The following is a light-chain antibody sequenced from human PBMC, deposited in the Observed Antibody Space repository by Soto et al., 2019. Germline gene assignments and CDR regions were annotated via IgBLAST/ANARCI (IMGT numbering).Light chain of an antibody. Sequence: DIQITQSPSTLSASVGDRVTITCRASQSISTYLNWYQQKVGRAPTLLIYAASSLQSGVPSRFSGGGSGSDFTLTISSLQPVDFAMYFCQQCYSSPRTFGQGTKVEIK. CDR3: QQCYSSPRT. CDR2: AAS. CDR1: QSISTY. J-gene: IGKJ1*01. V-gene: IGKV1-39*01.